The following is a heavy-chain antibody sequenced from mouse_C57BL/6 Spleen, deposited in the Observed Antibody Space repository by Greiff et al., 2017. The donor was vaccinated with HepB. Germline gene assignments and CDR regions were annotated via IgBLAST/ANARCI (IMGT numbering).Heavy chain of an antibody. V-gene: IGHV1-26*01. CDR2: INPNNGGT. D-gene: IGHD2-4*01. CDR1: GYTFTDYY. J-gene: IGHJ3*01. Sequence: EVKLQQSGPELVKPGASVKISCKASGYTFTDYYMNWVKQSHGKSLEWIGDINPNNGGTSYNQKFKGKATLTVDKSSSTAYMELRSLTSEDSAVYYCAREGLRRGFAYWGQGTLVTVSA. CDR3: AREGLRRGFAY.